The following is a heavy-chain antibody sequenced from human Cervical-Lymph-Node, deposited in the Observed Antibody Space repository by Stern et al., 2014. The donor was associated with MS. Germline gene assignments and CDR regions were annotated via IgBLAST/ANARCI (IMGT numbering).Heavy chain of an antibody. CDR3: ARVRGHASGWRYFDN. D-gene: IGHD6-19*01. CDR2: ILLSGDT. Sequence: QVQLKESGPGLVRTLETLSLTCSVSGGSLSSYYWSWIRQPAGKGLGRILLSGDTSYSASLESRLAMSMDPSRNQFSMSLTSVTAADTATYYCARVRGHASGWRYFDNWGQGMLVIVSS. CDR1: GGSLSSYY. J-gene: IGHJ4*02. V-gene: IGHV4-4*07.